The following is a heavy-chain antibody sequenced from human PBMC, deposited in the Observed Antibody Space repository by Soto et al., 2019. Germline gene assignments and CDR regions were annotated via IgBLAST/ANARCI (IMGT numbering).Heavy chain of an antibody. V-gene: IGHV3-49*04. CDR1: GFTFGEDA. D-gene: IGHD5-12*01. CDR2: IRSKAYGGIT. Sequence: GGCLRLACTASGFTFGEDAIGWVRQAAGKGLEWVGFIRSKAYGGITEYAASVKVRFTISRDDSKSIAYLQMNSLKTEDTAVYYCTRDLEWLRLGWFDPWGQGTLVTVSS. CDR3: TRDLEWLRLGWFDP. J-gene: IGHJ5*02.